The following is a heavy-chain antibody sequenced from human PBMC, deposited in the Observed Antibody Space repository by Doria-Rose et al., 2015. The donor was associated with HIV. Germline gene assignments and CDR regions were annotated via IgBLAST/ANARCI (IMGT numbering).Heavy chain of an antibody. Sequence: TRSLTCRVSGASVSSRGYYWNWIRQVPGKGLESLGYTYYTGTSDCSPSPKSRLNMAVDTSKNQFSLKLSFVTVADTAVYYCARMGSYRELDYWGQGALVIVSA. CDR2: TYYTGTS. J-gene: IGHJ4*02. CDR1: GASVSSRGYY. CDR3: ARMGSYRELDY. D-gene: IGHD3-3*01. V-gene: IGHV4-31*03.